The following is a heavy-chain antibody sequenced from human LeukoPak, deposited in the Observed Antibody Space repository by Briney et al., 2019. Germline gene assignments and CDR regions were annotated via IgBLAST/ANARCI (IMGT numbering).Heavy chain of an antibody. CDR3: ATVASGWYPDY. J-gene: IGHJ4*02. V-gene: IGHV4-38-2*02. D-gene: IGHD6-19*01. CDR2: IYHSGST. CDR1: GYSISSGYY. Sequence: PSETLSLTCTVSGYSISSGYYWGWIRQPPGKGLEWIGSIYHSGSTYYNPSLKSRVTISVDTSKNQFSLKLNSVTAADTAVYYCATVASGWYPDYWGQGALVTVAS.